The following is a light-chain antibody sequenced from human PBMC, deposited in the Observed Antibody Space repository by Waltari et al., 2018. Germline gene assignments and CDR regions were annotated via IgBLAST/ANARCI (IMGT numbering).Light chain of an antibody. CDR3: AAWDDSLNAVV. CDR2: SNN. V-gene: IGLV1-44*01. J-gene: IGLJ2*01. CDR1: STNNGSNT. Sequence: QSVLTQPPSASGTPGQRVTISCSGSSTNNGSNTANWYQQLPGTAPKLLIYSNNQRPSGVPDRFSGSKSGTSASLAISGLQSEDEADYYCAAWDDSLNAVVSGGGTKLTVL.